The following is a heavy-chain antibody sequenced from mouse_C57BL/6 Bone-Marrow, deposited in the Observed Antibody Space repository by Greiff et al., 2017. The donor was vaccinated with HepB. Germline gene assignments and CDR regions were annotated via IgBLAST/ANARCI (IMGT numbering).Heavy chain of an antibody. CDR3: ASWDYGSSYFDY. CDR1: GYTFTSYW. D-gene: IGHD1-1*01. Sequence: VKQSCKASGYTFTSYWMQWVKQRPGQGLEWIGEIDPSDSYTNYNQKFKGKATLTVDTSSSTAYMQLSSLTSEDSAVYYCASWDYGSSYFDYWGQGTTLTVSS. J-gene: IGHJ2*01. V-gene: IGHV1-50*01. CDR2: IDPSDSYT.